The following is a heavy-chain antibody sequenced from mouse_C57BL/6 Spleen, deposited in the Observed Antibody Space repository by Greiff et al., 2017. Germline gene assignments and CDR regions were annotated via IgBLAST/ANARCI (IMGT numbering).Heavy chain of an antibody. V-gene: IGHV1-82*01. J-gene: IGHJ4*01. CDR3: ARTEPNYYAMDY. CDR2: IYPGDGDT. CDR1: GYAFSSSW. Sequence: QVHVKQSGPELVKPGASVKISCKASGYAFSSSWMNWVKQRPGKGLEWIGRIYPGDGDTNYNGKFKGKATLTADKSSSTAYMHLRSLTSEDSAVXFGARTEPNYYAMDYWGQGTSGTVSS.